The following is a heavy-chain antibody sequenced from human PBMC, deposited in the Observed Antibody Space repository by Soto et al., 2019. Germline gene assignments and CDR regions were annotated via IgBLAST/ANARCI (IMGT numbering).Heavy chain of an antibody. Sequence: SETLSLTCTVSGGSIISGDYYWSWILRRPGKDLEWIAYIDYNGNTYYTPSLKSRATISLDTSRNQFFLNLNSVTAADTAVYYCARDVGSSHGPGHPHYFDYWGQGTLVTVSS. D-gene: IGHD2-2*01. CDR1: GGSIISGDYY. J-gene: IGHJ4*02. CDR3: ARDVGSSHGPGHPHYFDY. CDR2: IDYNGNT. V-gene: IGHV4-31*03.